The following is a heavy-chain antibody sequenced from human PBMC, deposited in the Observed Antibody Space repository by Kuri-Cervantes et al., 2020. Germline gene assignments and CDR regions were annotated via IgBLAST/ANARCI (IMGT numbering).Heavy chain of an antibody. CDR3: ARGQGSAYCGGDCYSDWFDP. CDR2: IYYSGST. Sequence: GSLRLSCTVSGCSISSYYWSWIRQPPGKGLEWIGYIYYSGSTNYNPSLKSRVNISVDTSKTQFTLKLSSVTAADTAVYYCARGQGSAYCGGDCYSDWFDPWGQGTLVTVSS. J-gene: IGHJ5*02. CDR1: GCSISSYY. D-gene: IGHD2-21*02. V-gene: IGHV4-59*01.